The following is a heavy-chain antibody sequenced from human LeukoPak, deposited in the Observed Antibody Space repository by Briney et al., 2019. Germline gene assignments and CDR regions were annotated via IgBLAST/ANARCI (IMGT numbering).Heavy chain of an antibody. Sequence: GGSLRLSCAASGFTFSSYGMHWVRQAPGKGLEWVAVIWYDGSNKYYADSVKGRFTISRDNSKNTLYLQMNSLRAEDTAVYYCAKLAGGGGDAYYYYMDVWGEGTTVTVSS. CDR2: IWYDGSNK. CDR3: AKLAGGGGDAYYYYMDV. CDR1: GFTFSSYG. J-gene: IGHJ6*03. D-gene: IGHD2-21*01. V-gene: IGHV3-33*06.